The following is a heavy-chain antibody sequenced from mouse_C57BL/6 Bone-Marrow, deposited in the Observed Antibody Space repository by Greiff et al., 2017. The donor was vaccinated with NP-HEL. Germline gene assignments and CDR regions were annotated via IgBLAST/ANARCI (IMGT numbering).Heavy chain of an antibody. CDR3: AREDYGSSFYWYFDV. CDR1: GYTFTDYY. CDR2: INPNNGGT. V-gene: IGHV1-26*01. D-gene: IGHD1-1*01. Sequence: VQLQQSGPELVKPGASVKISCKASGYTFTDYYMNWVKQSHGQSLEWIGDINPNNGGTRYNQKFQGKATLTVDKSSSTAYMGIRSLTSEDSAGYYCAREDYGSSFYWYFDVWGTGTTVTVSS. J-gene: IGHJ1*03.